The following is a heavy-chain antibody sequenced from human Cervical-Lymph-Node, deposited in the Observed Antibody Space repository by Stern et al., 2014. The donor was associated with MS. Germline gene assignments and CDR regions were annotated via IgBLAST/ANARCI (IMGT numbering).Heavy chain of an antibody. CDR1: GFTFDDYV. Sequence: EVQLVESGGGLVQPGKSLRLSCAASGFTFDDYVMHWVRQAPGKGLEWVSGISWICGSIVYADYVKGRFHIYRENAQQSQYQTVDSLRAEDTAFFYWAKDPYGSMVVPPTFWDYWGQGTLVTVSS. CDR2: ISWICGSI. D-gene: IGHD4-23*01. J-gene: IGHJ4*02. V-gene: IGHV3-9*01. CDR3: AKDPYGSMVVPPTFWDY.